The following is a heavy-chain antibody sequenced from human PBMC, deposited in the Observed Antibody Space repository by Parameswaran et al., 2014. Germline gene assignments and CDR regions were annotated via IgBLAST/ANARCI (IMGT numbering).Heavy chain of an antibody. CDR2: IKQDGSEK. Sequence: RWIRQPPGKGLEWVANIKQDGSEKYYVDSVKGRFTISRDNAKNSLYLQMNSLRAEDTAVYYCAREGSYYGMAYFDYWGQGTLVTVSS. J-gene: IGHJ4*02. V-gene: IGHV3-7*01. CDR3: AREGSYYGMAYFDY. D-gene: IGHD1-26*01.